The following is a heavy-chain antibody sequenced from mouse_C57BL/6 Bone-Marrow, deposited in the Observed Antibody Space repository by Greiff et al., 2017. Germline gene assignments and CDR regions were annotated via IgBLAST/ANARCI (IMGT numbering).Heavy chain of an antibody. J-gene: IGHJ3*01. D-gene: IGHD2-3*01. CDR3: ARPHDGYYVLFAY. CDR2: IWWDDDK. V-gene: IGHV8-8*01. CDR1: GFSLRTFGMG. Sequence: QVTLNESGPGLLQPSQPLSLTCSFSGFSLRTFGMGVGWIRQPSGKGLEWLAHIWWDDDKYYNPALKRRLTISQDTSKNQVFLKIANVDTADTATYDCARPHDGYYVLFAYWGQGTLVTVSA.